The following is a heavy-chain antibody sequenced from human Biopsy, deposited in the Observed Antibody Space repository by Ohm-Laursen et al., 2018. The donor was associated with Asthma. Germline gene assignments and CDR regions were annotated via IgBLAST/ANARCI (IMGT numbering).Heavy chain of an antibody. V-gene: IGHV1-69*13. CDR3: ARKAGSCISRTCYSLDF. CDR2: INPVFGTT. J-gene: IGHJ4*02. Sequence: SVKVSCKSLGGAFNTYVIGWVRQAPGQGLEWMGGINPVFGTTTYPQKFQDRVTITADDSTSTVYMELSSLRSEDTAVYYCARKAGSCISRTCYSLDFWGQGTLVTVSS. D-gene: IGHD2-2*01. CDR1: GGAFNTYV.